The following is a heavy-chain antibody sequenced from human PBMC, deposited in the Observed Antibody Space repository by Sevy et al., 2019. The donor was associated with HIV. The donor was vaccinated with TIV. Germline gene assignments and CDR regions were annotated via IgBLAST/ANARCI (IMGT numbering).Heavy chain of an antibody. J-gene: IGHJ4*02. CDR2: ISASGGSV. CDR1: GFIFRTYA. D-gene: IGHD3-16*01. Sequence: GGSLRLSCAASGFIFRTYAMTWVRQAPGKGLEWVSTISASGGSVYYADSVKGRFTISRDNSNNRLYLQMNTLRAEDTAVYSCAREEITGFDYWGRGTLVTVSS. CDR3: AREEITGFDY. V-gene: IGHV3-23*01.